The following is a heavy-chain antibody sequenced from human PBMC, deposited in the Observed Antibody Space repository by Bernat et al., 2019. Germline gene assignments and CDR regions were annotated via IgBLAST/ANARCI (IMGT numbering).Heavy chain of an antibody. V-gene: IGHV4-39*01. J-gene: IGHJ6*02. CDR3: ARLIGKYYDFWSGLYGMDV. CDR2: IYYSGST. CDR1: GGSISSSSYY. D-gene: IGHD3-3*01. Sequence: QLQLQESGPGLVKPSETLSLTCTVSGGSISSSSYYWGWIRQPPGKGLEWIGSIYYSGSTYYNPSLKSRVTISVDTSKNQFSLKLSSVTAADTAVYYCARLIGKYYDFWSGLYGMDVWGQGTTVTVSS.